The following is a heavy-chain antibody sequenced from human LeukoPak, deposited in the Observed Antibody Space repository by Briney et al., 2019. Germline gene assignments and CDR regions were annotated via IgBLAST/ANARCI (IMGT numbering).Heavy chain of an antibody. CDR3: ARPYSSSWSNFDY. CDR1: GGSISSSSYY. Sequence: SETLSLTRTDSGGSISSSSYYWGWIRQPPGKGLEWIGSIYYSGITYYNPSLKSRVTISVDTSKNQFSLKLSSVTAADTAVYYCARPYSSSWSNFDYWGQGTLVTVSS. D-gene: IGHD6-13*01. V-gene: IGHV4-39*01. J-gene: IGHJ4*02. CDR2: IYYSGIT.